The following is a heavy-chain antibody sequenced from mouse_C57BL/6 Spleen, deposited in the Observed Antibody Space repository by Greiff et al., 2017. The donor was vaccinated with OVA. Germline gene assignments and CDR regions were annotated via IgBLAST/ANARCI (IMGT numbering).Heavy chain of an antibody. CDR3: ASRRGSLFDY. V-gene: IGHV14-2*01. Sequence: VQLQQSGAELVKPGASVKLSCTASGFNIKDYYMHWVKQRTEQGLEWIGRIDPEDGETKYAPKFQRKATITADTSSNTAYLQLSSLTSEDTAVYYCASRRGSLFDYWGQGTTLTVSS. CDR2: IDPEDGET. J-gene: IGHJ2*01. CDR1: GFNIKDYY. D-gene: IGHD1-1*02.